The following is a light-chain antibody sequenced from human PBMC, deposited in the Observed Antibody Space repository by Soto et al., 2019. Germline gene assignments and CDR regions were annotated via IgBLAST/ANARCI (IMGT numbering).Light chain of an antibody. V-gene: IGKV3-15*01. CDR2: GAS. CDR1: QSVSSN. Sequence: EIVMPQSPATLSVSPGERATLSCRASQSVSSNLAWYQQKPGQAPRLLIYGASTRATGIPARFSGSGSGTEFTLTISSLQSEDGAVYYCQQYNNWAPSWTFGQGTKVEIK. J-gene: IGKJ1*01. CDR3: QQYNNWAPSWT.